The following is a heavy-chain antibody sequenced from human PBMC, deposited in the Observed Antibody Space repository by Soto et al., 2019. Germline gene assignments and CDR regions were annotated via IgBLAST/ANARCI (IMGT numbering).Heavy chain of an antibody. Sequence: SETLSLTCTVSGGSISSYYWSWIRQPPGKGLEWIGYIYYSGTTNYNPSLKSRVSISVDTSKNQFSLKLSSVTAADTAVYYCARLYRYSSGWSPYDYWGQGTLVTVSS. D-gene: IGHD6-19*01. CDR1: GGSISSYY. J-gene: IGHJ4*02. V-gene: IGHV4-59*08. CDR2: IYYSGTT. CDR3: ARLYRYSSGWSPYDY.